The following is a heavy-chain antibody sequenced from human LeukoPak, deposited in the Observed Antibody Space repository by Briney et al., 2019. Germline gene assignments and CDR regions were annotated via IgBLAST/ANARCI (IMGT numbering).Heavy chain of an antibody. D-gene: IGHD6-13*01. CDR3: ARGVYIAAAQYGF. CDR1: GFTFSSYS. J-gene: IGHJ4*02. CDR2: ISSAGTYI. Sequence: GGSLRLSCAASGFTFSSYSMNWVRQAPGKGLEWVSSISSAGTYIYYADSVKGRFTISRDNAKNSLYLQMNSLRAEDTAVYYCARGVYIAAAQYGFWGQGTLVTVSS. V-gene: IGHV3-21*06.